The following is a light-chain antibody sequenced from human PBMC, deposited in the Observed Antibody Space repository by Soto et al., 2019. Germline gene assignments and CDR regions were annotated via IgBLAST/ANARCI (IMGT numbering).Light chain of an antibody. CDR1: QGIGDT. CDR3: QQSYSTPRT. J-gene: IGKJ2*01. Sequence: EIVMTQSPATLSVSPGEGATLSCRASQGIGDTLAWYQQKPGQTPRLLIYDTSIRATGVPARFSGSRSGAEFTLTISSLQPEDFATYYCQQSYSTPRTFGQGTKLEIK. CDR2: DTS. V-gene: IGKV3-15*01.